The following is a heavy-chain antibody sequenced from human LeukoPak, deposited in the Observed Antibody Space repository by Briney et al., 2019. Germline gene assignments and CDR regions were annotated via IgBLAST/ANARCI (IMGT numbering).Heavy chain of an antibody. CDR3: VREEGY. V-gene: IGHV3-7*01. CDR1: GFTFSTYW. CDR2: IKQDGSHK. Sequence: PGGSLGLSCAASGFTFSTYWMYWVRQAPGKGLEWVANIKQDGSHKYYVDSVKGRFTISRDNAKNSLYLQMNSLRVEDTAVYYCVREEGYWGQGTLVTVSS. J-gene: IGHJ4*02.